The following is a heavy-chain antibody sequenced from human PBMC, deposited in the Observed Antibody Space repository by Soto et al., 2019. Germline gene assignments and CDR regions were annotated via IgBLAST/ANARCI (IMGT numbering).Heavy chain of an antibody. Sequence: ASVKVSCKASGCTFSSYAISWVRQAPGRGLEWMGGIIPIFGTANYAQKFQGRVTITADESTSTAYMELSSLRSEDTAVYYCARGLTMVRGVIIPYYYYGMDVWGQGTTVTVSS. V-gene: IGHV1-69*13. J-gene: IGHJ6*02. CDR2: IIPIFGTA. CDR1: GCTFSSYA. D-gene: IGHD3-10*01. CDR3: ARGLTMVRGVIIPYYYYGMDV.